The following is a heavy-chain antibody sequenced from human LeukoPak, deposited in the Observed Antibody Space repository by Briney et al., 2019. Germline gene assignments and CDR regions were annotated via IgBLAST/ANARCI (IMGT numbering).Heavy chain of an antibody. CDR2: IYHSGST. CDR1: GYSISSGYY. V-gene: IGHV4-38-2*02. CDR3: ARDTVTTLGYFDY. D-gene: IGHD4-11*01. Sequence: SETLSLTCTVSGYSISSGYYWGWIRQPPGKGLEWIESIYHSGSTYYNPSLKSRVTISVDTSKNQFSLKLSSVTAADTAVYYCARDTVTTLGYFDYWGQGTLVTVSS. J-gene: IGHJ4*02.